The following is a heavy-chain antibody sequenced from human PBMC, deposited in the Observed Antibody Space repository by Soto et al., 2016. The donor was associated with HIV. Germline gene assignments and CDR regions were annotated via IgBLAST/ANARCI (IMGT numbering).Heavy chain of an antibody. CDR2: IKSKTDGGTT. Sequence: EVQLVESGGGLVKPGGSLRLSCAASGFTFSNAWMSWVRQAPGKGLEWVGRIKSKTDGGTTDYAAPVKGRFTISRDDSKNTLYLQMNSLKTEDTAVYYCTTDTAVRNRGSWYRGYYYMDVWGKGTTVTVSS. D-gene: IGHD6-13*01. CDR3: TTDTAVRNRGSWYRGYYYMDV. V-gene: IGHV3-15*01. CDR1: GFTFSNAW. J-gene: IGHJ6*03.